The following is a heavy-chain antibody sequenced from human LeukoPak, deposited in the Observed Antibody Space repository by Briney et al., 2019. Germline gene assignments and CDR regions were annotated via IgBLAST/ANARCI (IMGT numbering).Heavy chain of an antibody. CDR2: ITSSSSTI. CDR3: ARARPSMWIDP. V-gene: IGHV3-48*01. J-gene: IGHJ5*02. CDR1: GFTFSSYS. Sequence: GGSLRLSCAASGFTFSSYSMNWVRQAPGKGLEWISYITSSSSTIYYADSVKGRFTISRDSSKNTLYLQMNSLRPEDTAVYYCARARPSMWIDPWGQGTLVTVSS.